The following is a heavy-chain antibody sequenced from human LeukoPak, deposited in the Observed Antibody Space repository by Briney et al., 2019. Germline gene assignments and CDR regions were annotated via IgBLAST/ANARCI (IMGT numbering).Heavy chain of an antibody. CDR1: GFTVSSNY. J-gene: IGHJ5*02. CDR2: IYSGGST. Sequence: GGSLRLSCAASGFTVSSNYMIWVRQAPGKGLEWVSVIYSGGSTYYADSVKGRFTISRDNSKNILYLQMNSLRAEDTAVYYCARMGVGAMGSWGQGTLVTVSS. CDR3: ARMGVGAMGS. V-gene: IGHV3-53*01. D-gene: IGHD1-26*01.